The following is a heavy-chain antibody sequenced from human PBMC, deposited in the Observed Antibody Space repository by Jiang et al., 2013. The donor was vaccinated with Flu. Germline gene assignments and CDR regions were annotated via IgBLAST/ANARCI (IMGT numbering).Heavy chain of an antibody. V-gene: IGHV4-34*01. CDR1: GGSFSGYY. D-gene: IGHD1-1*01. J-gene: IGHJ3*02. Sequence: LLKPSETLSLTCAVYGGSFSGYYWSWIRQPPGKGLEWIGEINHSGSTNYNPSLKSRVTISVDTSKNQFSLKLSSVTAADTAVYYCARGNDLRRVPFDIWGQGTMVTISS. CDR3: ARGNDLRRVPFDI. CDR2: INHSGST.